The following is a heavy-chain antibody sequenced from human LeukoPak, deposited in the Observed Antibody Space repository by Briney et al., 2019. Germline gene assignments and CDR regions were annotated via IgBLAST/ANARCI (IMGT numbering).Heavy chain of an antibody. CDR2: IYPGDSDT. J-gene: IGHJ4*02. D-gene: IGHD4-23*01. V-gene: IGHV5-51*01. CDR3: ARHGRGGSGGNSGFDY. Sequence: GESLKISCEGSGYNFSNCLIGWVRQMPGKGLEWMGIIYPGDSDTRYGPSFQGQVTISADKSISTAYLQWSSLKASDTAMYYCARHGRGGSGGNSGFDYWGQGTLVTVSS. CDR1: GYNFSNCL.